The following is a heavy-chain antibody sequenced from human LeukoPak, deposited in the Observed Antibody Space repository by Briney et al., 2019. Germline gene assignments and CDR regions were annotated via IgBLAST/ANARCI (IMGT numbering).Heavy chain of an antibody. V-gene: IGHV3-15*01. CDR2: IKSKTDGGTT. Sequence: GGSLRLSCAASGFTFSNAWMSWVRQAPGKGLEWVGRIKSKTDGGTTDYAAPVKGRFTISRDDSKNTLYLQMNSLKTEDTAVYYCTTAPTLQYSGSYRIDYWGQGTLVTVSS. J-gene: IGHJ4*02. CDR3: TTAPTLQYSGSYRIDY. D-gene: IGHD1-26*01. CDR1: GFTFSNAW.